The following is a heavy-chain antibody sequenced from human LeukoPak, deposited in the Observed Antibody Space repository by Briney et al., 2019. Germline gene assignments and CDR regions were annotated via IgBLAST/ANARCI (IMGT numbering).Heavy chain of an antibody. CDR1: GGSFSGYY. J-gene: IGHJ4*02. D-gene: IGHD4/OR15-4a*01. Sequence: SETLSLTCAVYGGSFSGYYWSWIRQPPGKGLEWIGEINHSGSTNYNPSLKSRVTISVDTSKNQFSLKLSSVTAADTAVYYCARGLWWCYFDYWGQGTLVTVSS. V-gene: IGHV4-34*01. CDR3: ARGLWWCYFDY. CDR2: INHSGST.